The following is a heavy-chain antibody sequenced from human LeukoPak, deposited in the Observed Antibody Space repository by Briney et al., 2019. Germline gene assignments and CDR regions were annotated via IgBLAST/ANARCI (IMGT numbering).Heavy chain of an antibody. CDR2: INPSGGST. CDR3: ARDTYMLQDAFDI. D-gene: IGHD2-8*01. Sequence: ASVKVSCKASGYTFTSYYMHWVRQAPGQGLEWMGIINPSGGSTSYAQKFQGRVTMTRDTSISTAYMELSRLRSDDTAVYYCARDTYMLQDAFDIWGQGTMVTVSS. J-gene: IGHJ3*02. CDR1: GYTFTSYY. V-gene: IGHV1-46*01.